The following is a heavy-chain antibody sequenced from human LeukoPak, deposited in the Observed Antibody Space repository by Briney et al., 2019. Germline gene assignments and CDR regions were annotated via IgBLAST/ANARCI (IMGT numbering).Heavy chain of an antibody. CDR2: INPNSGGT. V-gene: IGHV1-2*02. Sequence: SVKVSCKASGYTFTGYYIHWVRQAPGQGLEWMGWINPNSGGTNYAQKLQGRVTMTRDTSISTAYMELSRLRSDDTAVYYCARTYFYDGSGYYGYTYWGQGSLVTVSS. J-gene: IGHJ4*02. CDR3: ARTYFYDGSGYYGYTY. D-gene: IGHD3-22*01. CDR1: GYTFTGYY.